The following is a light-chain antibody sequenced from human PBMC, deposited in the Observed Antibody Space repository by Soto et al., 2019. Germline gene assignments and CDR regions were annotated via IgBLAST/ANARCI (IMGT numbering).Light chain of an antibody. V-gene: IGLV2-11*01. CDR2: DVT. CDR3: CSYAGTSTFYD. CDR1: SNAVGGYDY. J-gene: IGLJ1*01. Sequence: TQPPSVSGPLGRPSTIPSTGPSNAVGGYDYVSWYQHHPGKAPRLIIYDVTKRPSGVPDRFSASRDGNTASLTISGLQPEDEADYHCCSYAGTSTFYDFGTGTKVTVL.